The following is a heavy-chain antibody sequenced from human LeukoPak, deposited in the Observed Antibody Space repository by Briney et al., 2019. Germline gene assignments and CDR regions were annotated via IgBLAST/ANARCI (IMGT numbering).Heavy chain of an antibody. Sequence: GGSLRLSCSASGFVFSRYGMTWVRQAPGKGLEWVSFISGSSNTIFYADSVKGRFTIPRDNAKNSLYLQMNSLRAEDTAVYYCAKVPDYYGSGRYHWGQGTLVTVSS. J-gene: IGHJ4*02. CDR2: ISGSSNTI. V-gene: IGHV3-48*04. CDR3: AKVPDYYGSGRYH. D-gene: IGHD3-10*01. CDR1: GFVFSRYG.